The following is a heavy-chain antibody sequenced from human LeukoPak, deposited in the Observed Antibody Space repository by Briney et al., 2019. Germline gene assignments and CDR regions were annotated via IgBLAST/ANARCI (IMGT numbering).Heavy chain of an antibody. Sequence: GGSLRLSCAASGFTFSSYAMSWVRQAPGKGLEWVAVISYDGSNKYYADSVKGRFTISRDNSKNTLYLQMNSLRAEDTAVYYCARDKWVAAAGLNWFDPWGQGTLVTVSS. CDR3: ARDKWVAAAGLNWFDP. D-gene: IGHD6-13*01. CDR1: GFTFSSYA. J-gene: IGHJ5*02. V-gene: IGHV3-30*04. CDR2: ISYDGSNK.